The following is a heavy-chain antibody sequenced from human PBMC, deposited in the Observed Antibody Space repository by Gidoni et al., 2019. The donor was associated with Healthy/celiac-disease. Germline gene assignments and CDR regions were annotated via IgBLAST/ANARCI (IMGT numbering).Heavy chain of an antibody. CDR2: IYYSGST. CDR3: AREIESGGWGTTKYYFDY. D-gene: IGHD1-7*01. J-gene: IGHJ4*02. CDR1: GGSISSGGYY. V-gene: IGHV4-31*03. Sequence: QVQLQESGPGLVKPSQTLSLTCTVSGGSISSGGYYCSWSRQHPGKGLEWIGYIYYSGSTYYNPSLKSRVTISVDTSKNQFSLKLSSVTAADTAVYYCAREIESGGWGTTKYYFDYWGQGTLVTVSS.